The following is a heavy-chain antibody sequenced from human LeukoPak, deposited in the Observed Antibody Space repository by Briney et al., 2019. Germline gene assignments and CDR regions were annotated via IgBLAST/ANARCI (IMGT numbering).Heavy chain of an antibody. CDR3: ARDRYGDYVLDAFDI. J-gene: IGHJ3*02. CDR1: GGSISSGGYS. CDR2: IYYSGST. Sequence: PSETLSLTCAVSGGSISSGGYSWSWIRQPPGKGLEWIGYIYYSGSTNYNPSLKSRVTISVDTSKNQFSLKLSSVTAADTAVYYCARDRYGDYVLDAFDIWGQGTMVTVSS. D-gene: IGHD4-17*01. V-gene: IGHV4-61*08.